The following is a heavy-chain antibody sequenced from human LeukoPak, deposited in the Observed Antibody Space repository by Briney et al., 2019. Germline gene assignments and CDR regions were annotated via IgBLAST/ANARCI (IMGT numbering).Heavy chain of an antibody. CDR1: GFTFSSYG. V-gene: IGHV3-33*01. D-gene: IGHD2-2*01. J-gene: IGHJ3*02. CDR2: IWYDGGNE. CDR3: ARDGFSLHAFDI. Sequence: GGSLRLSCAASGFTFSSYGMHWVRQAPGKGLEWVALIWYDGGNEDYVDSVKGRFTISRDNSKNTLYLQIDSLRAEDTAVYYCARDGFSLHAFDIWGQGTMVTVST.